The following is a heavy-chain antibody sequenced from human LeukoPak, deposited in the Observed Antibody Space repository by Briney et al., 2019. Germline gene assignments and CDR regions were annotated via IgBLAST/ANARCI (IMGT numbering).Heavy chain of an antibody. CDR2: ISSGGSTI. CDR3: AKLGDMVRGVIITWAFDI. Sequence: GGSLRLSCAVSGFTFSDYYMSWIRQAPGKGLEWVSYISSGGSTISHADSVKGRFTISRDNAENSLYLQMNSLRAEDTAVYYCAKLGDMVRGVIITWAFDIWGQGTMVTVSS. D-gene: IGHD3-10*01. CDR1: GFTFSDYY. V-gene: IGHV3-11*04. J-gene: IGHJ3*02.